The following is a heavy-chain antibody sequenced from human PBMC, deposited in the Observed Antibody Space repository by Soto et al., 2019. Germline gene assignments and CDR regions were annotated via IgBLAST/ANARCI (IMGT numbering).Heavy chain of an antibody. J-gene: IGHJ3*01. CDR1: GYPFGDYA. Sequence: EVQLLESGGDLVQPGGTLILSCVASGYPFGDYAMRWVRQAPGKGLECVSAIGPIEAHAPAYAASVKGRFTISRDNSRNILYLQMTNPRAEDTGVYYCAKDAIPYNGRDDAFDLWGQGTMGTGSS. V-gene: IGHV3-23*01. D-gene: IGHD2-2*02. CDR3: AKDAIPYNGRDDAFDL. CDR2: IGPIEAHAP.